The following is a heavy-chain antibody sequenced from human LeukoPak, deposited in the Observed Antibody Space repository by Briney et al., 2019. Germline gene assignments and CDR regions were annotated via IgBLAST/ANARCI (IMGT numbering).Heavy chain of an antibody. D-gene: IGHD3-3*01. CDR1: GFTFSSYG. CDR2: ISYDGSNK. CDR3: ARDQGNFWSGYYTGIGYYYYGMDV. J-gene: IGHJ6*02. Sequence: GGPLRLSCAASGFTFSSYGMHWVRQAPGKGLEWVAVISYDGSNKYYADSVKGRFTIPRDNSKNTLYLQMNSLRAEDTAVYYCARDQGNFWSGYYTGIGYYYYGMDVWGQGTTVTVSS. V-gene: IGHV3-30*03.